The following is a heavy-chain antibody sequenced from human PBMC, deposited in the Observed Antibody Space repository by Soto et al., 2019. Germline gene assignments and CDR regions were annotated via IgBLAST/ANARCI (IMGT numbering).Heavy chain of an antibody. CDR2: IIPIFGTA. J-gene: IGHJ5*02. D-gene: IGHD6-19*01. V-gene: IGHV1-69*13. CDR3: ARDPSRLNIAVAGEYWFDP. CDR1: GGTFSSYA. Sequence: SVKVSCKASGGTFSSYAISWVRQAPGQGLEWMGGIIPIFGTANYAQKFQGRVTITADESTSTAYMELSSLRSEDTAVYYCARDPSRLNIAVAGEYWFDPWGQGTLVTVSS.